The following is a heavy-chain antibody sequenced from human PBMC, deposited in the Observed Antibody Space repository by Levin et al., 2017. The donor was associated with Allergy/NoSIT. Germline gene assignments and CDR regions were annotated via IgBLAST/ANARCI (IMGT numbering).Heavy chain of an antibody. CDR1: GYSFTSYW. D-gene: IGHD4-17*01. V-gene: IGHV5-51*01. J-gene: IGHJ3*02. CDR2: IYPGDSDT. Sequence: GGSLRLSCKGSGYSFTSYWIGWVRQMPGKGLEWMGIIYPGDSDTRYSPSFQGQVTISADKSISTAYLQWSSLKASDTAMYYCAREVTVTTGHDACDIWGQGTMVTVSS. CDR3: AREVTVTTGHDACDI.